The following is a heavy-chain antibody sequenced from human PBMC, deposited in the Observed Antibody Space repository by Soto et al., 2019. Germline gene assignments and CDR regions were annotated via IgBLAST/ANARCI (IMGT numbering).Heavy chain of an antibody. V-gene: IGHV3-23*01. CDR1: GFTFSSYA. J-gene: IGHJ3*02. Sequence: GGSLRLSCAASGFTFSSYAMRWVRQAPGKGLEWVSAISVSGCSTYYADSVKGRFTISRDNSKNTLYLQMNSLRAEDTAVYYCAKDIVVVVAATYLAFDIWGQGTMVTVSS. CDR2: ISVSGCST. CDR3: AKDIVVVVAATYLAFDI. D-gene: IGHD2-15*01.